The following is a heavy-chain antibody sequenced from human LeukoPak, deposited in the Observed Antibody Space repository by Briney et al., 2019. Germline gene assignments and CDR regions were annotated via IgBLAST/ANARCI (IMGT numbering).Heavy chain of an antibody. D-gene: IGHD5-18*01. CDR1: GFTFSSYA. V-gene: IGHV3-23*01. Sequence: PGGSLRLSCTASGFTFSSYAMTWVRQAPGKGLEWVSGISISGASTYYADSVKGRFTISRDNSKNTLYLQMNSLRAEDTAVYHCAKVIDSYGQGDIWGQGTMVTVSS. J-gene: IGHJ3*02. CDR2: ISISGAST. CDR3: AKVIDSYGQGDI.